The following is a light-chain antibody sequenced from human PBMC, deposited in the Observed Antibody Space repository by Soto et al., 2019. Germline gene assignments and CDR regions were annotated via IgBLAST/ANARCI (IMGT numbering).Light chain of an antibody. V-gene: IGKV1-27*01. Sequence: DIQMTQSPSSLSASVGDRVTITCRASQGISNYLAWYQQKPGKVPKLLIYAASTLQSGVPSRFSGSGSGTDFALTSSSLQPEDVATYDCLKYDSSLVTFIPGRKVNIK. CDR2: AAS. J-gene: IGKJ3*01. CDR1: QGISNY. CDR3: LKYDSSLVT.